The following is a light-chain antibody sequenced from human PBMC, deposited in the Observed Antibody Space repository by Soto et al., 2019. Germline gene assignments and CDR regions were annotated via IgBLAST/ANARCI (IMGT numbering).Light chain of an antibody. CDR2: KVS. V-gene: IGKV2-30*01. CDR3: MQGTHWPST. CDR1: QSLVYSNGNTY. J-gene: IGKJ1*01. Sequence: DVVMSQSPLSLPVTLGQPASISCRSSQSLVYSNGNTYLNWFQQRPGQSPRRLVYKVSERDSGVPDRFGGSGSGTDFTLKISWVEAEDVAVEYGMQGTHWPSTFSQGTKVQIK.